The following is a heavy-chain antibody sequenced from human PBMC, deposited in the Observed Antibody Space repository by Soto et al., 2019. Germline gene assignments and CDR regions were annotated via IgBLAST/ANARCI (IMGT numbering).Heavy chain of an antibody. CDR2: ISSSSSYI. CDR3: ARDALPIRGPGIAAAGTHSDY. V-gene: IGHV3-21*01. J-gene: IGHJ4*02. D-gene: IGHD6-13*01. Sequence: PGGSLRLSCAASGFTFSSYSMNWVRQAPGKGLEWVSSISSSSSYIYYADSVKGRFTISRDNAKNSLYLQMNSLRAEDTAVYYCARDALPIRGPGIAAAGTHSDYWGQGTLVTVSS. CDR1: GFTFSSYS.